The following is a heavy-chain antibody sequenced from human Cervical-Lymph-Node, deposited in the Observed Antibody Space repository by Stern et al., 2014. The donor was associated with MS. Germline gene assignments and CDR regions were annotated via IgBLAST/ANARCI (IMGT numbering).Heavy chain of an antibody. CDR1: GGTFSSYA. CDR2: IIPIFGTA. CDR3: ARGIAAAGTAYFQH. V-gene: IGHV1-69*01. J-gene: IGHJ1*01. D-gene: IGHD6-13*01. Sequence: QVQLVQSGAEVKKPGSSVKVSCKASGGTFSSYAISWVRQAPGQGLEWMGGIIPIFGTANYAQKFQGRVTITADESTSTAYMELSSLRSEDTAVYYCARGIAAAGTAYFQHWGQGTLVTVSS.